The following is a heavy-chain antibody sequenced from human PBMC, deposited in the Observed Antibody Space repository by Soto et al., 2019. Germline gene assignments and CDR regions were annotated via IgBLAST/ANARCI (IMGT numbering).Heavy chain of an antibody. CDR3: ARISYCGGDCYRGFDL. CDR2: IYHGST. CDR1: GGSISSGGYS. V-gene: IGHV4-30-2*01. D-gene: IGHD2-21*02. J-gene: IGHJ5*02. Sequence: TLSLTCTVSGGSISSGGYSWSWIRQPPGKGLEWIGYIYHGSTYYNPSLKSRVTISVDRSKNQFSLKLSSVTAADTAVYYCARISYCGGDCYRGFDLWGQGTLVTVSS.